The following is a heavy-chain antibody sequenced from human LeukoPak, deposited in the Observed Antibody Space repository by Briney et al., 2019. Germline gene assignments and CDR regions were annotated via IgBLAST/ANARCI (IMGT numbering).Heavy chain of an antibody. CDR2: IYYKGIT. J-gene: IGHJ3*02. D-gene: IGHD5-18*01. CDR3: ATSEGAYTYDMAFDI. CDR1: GGSIASDTNY. Sequence: KLWGTRSLTGPVSGGSIASDTNYGGGVGQPQGKGRGGIGFIYYKGITFYTPSLKGRVTLTEDTSKNQLSLKLSSVTAADTAVYYCATSEGAYTYDMAFDIWGHGTMVTVSS. V-gene: IGHV4-39*01.